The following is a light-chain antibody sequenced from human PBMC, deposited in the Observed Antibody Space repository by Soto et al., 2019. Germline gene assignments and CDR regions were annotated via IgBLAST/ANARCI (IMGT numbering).Light chain of an antibody. CDR1: SSNIGTSS. CDR2: TTN. J-gene: IGLJ1*01. CDR3: AAWDDSLNGHV. V-gene: IGLV1-44*01. Sequence: QSVLTQPHSASGTPGQRVTISCSGSSSNIGTSSVHWFQQLPGTAPKLLISTTNQRPSGVPERCSGSKSGTSASLAISGLLSEDEADYDCAAWDDSLNGHVFGTGTKLTVL.